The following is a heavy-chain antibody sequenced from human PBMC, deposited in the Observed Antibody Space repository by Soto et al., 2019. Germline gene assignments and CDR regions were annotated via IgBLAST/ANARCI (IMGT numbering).Heavy chain of an antibody. D-gene: IGHD1-1*01. Sequence: SVKVSCTASGGTFSSYTISWVRQAPGQGLEWMGRIIPILGIANYAQKFQGRVTITADKSTSTAYMELSSLRSEDTAVYYCAGDVELKRPPGGDAFDTWGQGTRVTVS. CDR3: AGDVELKRPPGGDAFDT. V-gene: IGHV1-69*04. J-gene: IGHJ3*02. CDR1: GGTFSSYT. CDR2: IIPILGIA.